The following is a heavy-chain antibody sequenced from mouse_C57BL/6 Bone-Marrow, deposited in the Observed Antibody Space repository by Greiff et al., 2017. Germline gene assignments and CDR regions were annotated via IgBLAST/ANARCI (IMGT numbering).Heavy chain of an antibody. Sequence: EVKVEESGGGLVQPGGSMKLSCAASGFTFSDAWMDWVRQSPEKGLEWVAEIRNKANNHATYYAESVKGRFTISRDDSISSVYLQMNSLRAEDTGIYYCTPIYYDYDVFAYWGQGTLVTVSA. CDR1: GFTFSDAW. J-gene: IGHJ3*01. V-gene: IGHV6-6*01. CDR2: IRNKANNHAT. D-gene: IGHD2-4*01. CDR3: TPIYYDYDVFAY.